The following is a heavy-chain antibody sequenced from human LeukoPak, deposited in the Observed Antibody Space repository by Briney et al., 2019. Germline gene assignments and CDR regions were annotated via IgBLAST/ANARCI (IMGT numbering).Heavy chain of an antibody. V-gene: IGHV4-30-2*01. J-gene: IGHJ4*02. CDR3: ARVRSYFDY. Sequence: SDTLSLTCAVSGGSIGRGGYSWSWIRQPPGKGLEWIGYIYHSGSTYYNPSLKSRVTISVDRSKNQFSLKLSSVTAADTAVYYCARVRSYFDYWGQGTLVTVSS. CDR1: GGSIGRGGYS. CDR2: IYHSGST.